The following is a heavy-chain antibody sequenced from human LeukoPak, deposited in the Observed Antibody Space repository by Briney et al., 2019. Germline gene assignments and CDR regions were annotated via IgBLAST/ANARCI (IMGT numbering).Heavy chain of an antibody. Sequence: GGSLRLSCRASAFIFSNHGMHWVRQAPGKGLEWVSFIRYDGSRKYYADSVKGRFTISRDNSKNTLDLQMSSLTTGDTAVYYCASGNSAGWYEYMDVWGKGTTVIVSS. CDR1: AFIFSNHG. D-gene: IGHD6-19*01. V-gene: IGHV3-30*02. J-gene: IGHJ6*03. CDR3: ASGNSAGWYEYMDV. CDR2: IRYDGSRK.